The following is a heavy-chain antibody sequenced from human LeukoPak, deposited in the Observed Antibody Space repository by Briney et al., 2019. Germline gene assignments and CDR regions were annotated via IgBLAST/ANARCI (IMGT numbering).Heavy chain of an antibody. D-gene: IGHD6-13*01. CDR1: GGSISSYY. J-gene: IGHJ4*02. CDR2: IYYSGST. Sequence: SETLSLTCTVSGGSISSYYWSWIRQPPGKGLEWIGYIYYSGSTYYNPSLKSRVTISVDTSKNQFSLKLSSVTAADTAVYYCARDRIAAAGTFGYWGQGTLVTVSS. CDR3: ARDRIAAAGTFGY. V-gene: IGHV4-59*06.